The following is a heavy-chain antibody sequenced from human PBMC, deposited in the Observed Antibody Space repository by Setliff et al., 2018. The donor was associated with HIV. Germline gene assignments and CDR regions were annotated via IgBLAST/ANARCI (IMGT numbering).Heavy chain of an antibody. J-gene: IGHJ4*02. V-gene: IGHV3-48*03. D-gene: IGHD3-22*01. CDR1: GFSFSSYE. CDR3: ARDPYYYDSSGYYDY. Sequence: LKISCAASGFSFSSYEMNWVRQAPGKGLEWVSYIGSIGTTIYYADSVKGRFTISRDNAKNSLYLQMDSLRAEDTAVYYCARDPYYYDSSGYYDYWGQGTLVTVSS. CDR2: IGSIGTTI.